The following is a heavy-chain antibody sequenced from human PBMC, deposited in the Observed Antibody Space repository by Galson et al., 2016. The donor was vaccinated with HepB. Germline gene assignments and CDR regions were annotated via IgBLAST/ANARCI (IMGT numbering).Heavy chain of an antibody. V-gene: IGHV3-23*01. Sequence: SLRLSCAGSGFIFSTYAMNWVRQAPGKGLEWVSSIRGSGGGIDYADSVKGRFTISRDNSKNTLFLQMNTLRAEDTAVYYCARGVYGDHGWFDYWGQGTLVTVSS. J-gene: IGHJ4*02. CDR2: IRGSGGGI. CDR1: GFIFSTYA. D-gene: IGHD4-17*01. CDR3: ARGVYGDHGWFDY.